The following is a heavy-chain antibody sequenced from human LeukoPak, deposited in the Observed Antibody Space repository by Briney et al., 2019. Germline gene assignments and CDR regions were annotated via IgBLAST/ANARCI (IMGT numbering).Heavy chain of an antibody. Sequence: GASVKVSCKASGYSFTNYAMNWVRQAPGQGLEWMGWINTNTGNPTYAQGFTGRFVFSLDTSVSTAYLQISSLKAEDTAVYYCARVGYSGYDYVKAFDIWGQGTMVTVSS. CDR1: GYSFTNYA. D-gene: IGHD5-12*01. V-gene: IGHV7-4-1*02. CDR3: ARVGYSGYDYVKAFDI. J-gene: IGHJ3*02. CDR2: INTNTGNP.